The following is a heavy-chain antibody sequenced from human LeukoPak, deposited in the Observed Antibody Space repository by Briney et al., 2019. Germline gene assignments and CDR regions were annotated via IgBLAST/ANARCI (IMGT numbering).Heavy chain of an antibody. CDR2: INQDGSET. D-gene: IGHD2-15*01. V-gene: IGHV3-7*01. CDR1: GFTFRKYS. J-gene: IGHJ4*02. CDR3: ARPELPGWSVFFGF. Sequence: GGSLRLSCAASGFTFRKYSMSWVRQAPGKGLEWVANINQDGSETYYADSVKGRFTISRDNAEKSLSLQMNSLRAEYTAVYYCARPELPGWSVFFGFWGLGTLVTVSS.